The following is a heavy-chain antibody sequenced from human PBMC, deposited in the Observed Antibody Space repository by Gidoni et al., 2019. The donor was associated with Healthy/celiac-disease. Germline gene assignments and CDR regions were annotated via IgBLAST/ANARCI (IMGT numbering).Heavy chain of an antibody. Sequence: QVQLVESGGGVVQPGRSLRLSCAASGFTFRSYGMHWVRQAPGKGLEWVAVIWYDGSNKYYADSVKGRFTISRDNSKNTLYLQMNSLRAEDTAVYYCAREGSSGSYADYWGQGTLVTVSS. D-gene: IGHD1-26*01. CDR1: GFTFRSYG. V-gene: IGHV3-33*01. J-gene: IGHJ4*02. CDR3: AREGSSGSYADY. CDR2: IWYDGSNK.